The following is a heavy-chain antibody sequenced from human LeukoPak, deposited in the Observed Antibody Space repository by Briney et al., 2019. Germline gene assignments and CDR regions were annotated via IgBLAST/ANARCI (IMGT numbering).Heavy chain of an antibody. Sequence: GASVKVSCKASGGTFSSYAISWVRQAPGQGLEWMGRIIPILGIANYAQKFQGRVTITADKSTSTAYMELSSLRSEDTAVYYCAIPYYGSGSYHFDYWGQGTLVTVSS. CDR2: IIPILGIA. CDR1: GGTFSSYA. CDR3: AIPYYGSGSYHFDY. D-gene: IGHD3-10*01. V-gene: IGHV1-69*04. J-gene: IGHJ4*02.